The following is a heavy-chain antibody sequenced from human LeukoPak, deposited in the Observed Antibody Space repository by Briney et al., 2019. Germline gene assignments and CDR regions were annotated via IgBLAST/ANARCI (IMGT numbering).Heavy chain of an antibody. CDR3: ARNAFHCSSTSCYDY. D-gene: IGHD2-2*01. Sequence: SETLSLTCTVSGVSISDYYWSWIRQPAGKGLEWIGRIYTSGSTNYNPSLKSRVTMSVDTSKNQFSLKLSSVTAADTAVYYCARNAFHCSSTSCYDYWGQGTLVTVSS. J-gene: IGHJ4*02. CDR1: GVSISDYY. V-gene: IGHV4-4*07. CDR2: IYTSGST.